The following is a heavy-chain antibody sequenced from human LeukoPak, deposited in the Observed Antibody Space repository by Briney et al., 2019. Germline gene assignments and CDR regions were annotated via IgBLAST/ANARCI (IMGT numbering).Heavy chain of an antibody. Sequence: PGGSLSLSCAASGFTFSSYGMHWVRQAPGKGLEWVAVISYDGSNKYYADSVKGRFTISRDNSKNTLYLQMNSLRAEDTAVYYCAKDGYYDRWSPYYYYGMDVWGQGTTVTVSS. CDR2: ISYDGSNK. D-gene: IGHD3-22*01. V-gene: IGHV3-30*18. J-gene: IGHJ6*02. CDR3: AKDGYYDRWSPYYYYGMDV. CDR1: GFTFSSYG.